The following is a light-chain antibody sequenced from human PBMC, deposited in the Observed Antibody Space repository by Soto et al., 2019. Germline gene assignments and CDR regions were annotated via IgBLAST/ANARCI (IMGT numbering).Light chain of an antibody. CDR1: QSVSSSY. Sequence: EFVLTQSPGTLSLSPGERATLSCRASQSVSSSYLAWYQQKPGQAPRLLIYGASSRATGIPDRFSGSGSGTDFTLTISRLEPEDCAVYYCQQYGSPPFTFGPGTKVDIK. CDR2: GAS. CDR3: QQYGSPPFT. J-gene: IGKJ3*01. V-gene: IGKV3-20*01.